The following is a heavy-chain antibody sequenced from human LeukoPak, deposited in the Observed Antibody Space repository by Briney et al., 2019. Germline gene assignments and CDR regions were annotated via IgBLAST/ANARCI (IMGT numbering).Heavy chain of an antibody. CDR1: GFTFSSYA. V-gene: IGHV3-23*01. D-gene: IGHD4-17*01. J-gene: IGHJ4*02. Sequence: PGGSLRLSCAASGFTFSSYAMSWVRQAPGKGLEWVSGISGSGGSTYYAESVKGRFTISRDKSKSTMYLQMNSLRDEDTAVYYCAKGPSTVTTRGYFDYWGQGTLVTVSS. CDR2: ISGSGGST. CDR3: AKGPSTVTTRGYFDY.